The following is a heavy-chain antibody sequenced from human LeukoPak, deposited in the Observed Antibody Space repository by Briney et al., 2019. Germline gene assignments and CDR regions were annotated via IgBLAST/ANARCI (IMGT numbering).Heavy chain of an antibody. V-gene: IGHV1-69*05. J-gene: IGHJ4*02. D-gene: IGHD2-2*01. CDR1: GGTFSSYA. CDR2: IIPIFGTA. Sequence: SVKVSCKASGGTFSSYAISWVRQAPGQGLEWMGGIIPIFGTANYAQKFQGRVTITTDESTSTAYMELSSLRSEDTAVYYCASSVYCSSTSCYYFDYWGQGTLVTVSS. CDR3: ASSVYCSSTSCYYFDY.